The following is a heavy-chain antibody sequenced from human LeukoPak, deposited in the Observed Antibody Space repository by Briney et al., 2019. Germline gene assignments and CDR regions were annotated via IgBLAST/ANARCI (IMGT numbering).Heavy chain of an antibody. CDR1: GFTFSSYA. CDR3: ANLVDTTMFDY. V-gene: IGHV3-23*01. J-gene: IGHJ4*02. D-gene: IGHD5-18*01. CDR2: ISGSGGTT. Sequence: GGSLRLSCAASGFTFSSYAMSWVRQAPGKGLEWVSSISGSGGTTYYADSVKGRFTISRDNSKNTLYLQMNSLRAEDTAVYYCANLVDTTMFDYWGQGTLVTVSS.